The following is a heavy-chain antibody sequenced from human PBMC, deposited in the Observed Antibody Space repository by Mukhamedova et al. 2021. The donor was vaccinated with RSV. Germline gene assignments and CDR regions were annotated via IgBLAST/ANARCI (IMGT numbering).Heavy chain of an antibody. CDR3: AREGGGSYHARRHYYYYGMDV. V-gene: IGHV3-69-1*02. D-gene: IGHD1-26*01. J-gene: IGHJ6*02. CDR2: QSTWGTI. Sequence: KWKQWVSTQSTWGTIYYADSVKGRFTISRDNAKNSLYLQMNSLRAEDTAVYYCAREGGGSYHARRHYYYYGMDVWGQGTTVTVSS.